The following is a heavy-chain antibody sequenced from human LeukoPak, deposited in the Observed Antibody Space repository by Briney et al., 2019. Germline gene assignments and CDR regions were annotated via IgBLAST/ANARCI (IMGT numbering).Heavy chain of an antibody. Sequence: MSSETLSLTCTVSGGSISSSSYYWGWIRQPPGKGLEWIGSMYYSGSTYYKPSLKSRVTISVDTSKNQFSLKLSSVTAADTAVYYCASGNGGGYVNYWGQGTLVTVSS. CDR2: MYYSGST. D-gene: IGHD5-12*01. V-gene: IGHV4-39*07. J-gene: IGHJ4*02. CDR1: GGSISSSSYY. CDR3: ASGNGGGYVNY.